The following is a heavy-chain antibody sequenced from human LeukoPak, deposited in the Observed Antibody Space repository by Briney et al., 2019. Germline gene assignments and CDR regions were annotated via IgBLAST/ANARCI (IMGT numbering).Heavy chain of an antibody. CDR1: GFTFDDYA. Sequence: PGGSLRLSCAPSGFTFDDYAMHWGRQAPGKGLEWVSLISGTGSSTYYVGSVKGRFTISRDNSKNSLYPQMNSLRTEDTALYYCAKGGYRYGYWSDYWGQGTLVTVSS. D-gene: IGHD5-18*01. J-gene: IGHJ4*02. CDR2: ISGTGSST. CDR3: AKGGYRYGYWSDY. V-gene: IGHV3-43*02.